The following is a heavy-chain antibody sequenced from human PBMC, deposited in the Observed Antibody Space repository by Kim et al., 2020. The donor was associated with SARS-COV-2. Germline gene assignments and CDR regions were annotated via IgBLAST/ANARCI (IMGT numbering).Heavy chain of an antibody. CDR2: ISYDGSNK. J-gene: IGHJ4*02. Sequence: GGSLRLSCAASGFTFSSYAMHWVRQAPGKGLEWVAVISYDGSNKYYADSVKGRFTISRDNSKNTLYLQMNSLRAEDTAVYYCARVGESGSYYFDYWGQGTLVTVSS. CDR3: ARVGESGSYYFDY. V-gene: IGHV3-30*04. CDR1: GFTFSSYA. D-gene: IGHD1-26*01.